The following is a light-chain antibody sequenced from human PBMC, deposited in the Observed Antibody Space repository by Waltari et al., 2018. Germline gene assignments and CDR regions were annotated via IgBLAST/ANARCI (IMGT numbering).Light chain of an antibody. Sequence: DTQMTQSPSTLSASVGARVTITCRASQSILTWLAWYQQKPGKAPRLLIYKAFNLESGGPGRFSGSASGTEFNLTISSLQPDDSATYYCQQYHDYSAFGQGTKLEIK. CDR2: KAF. CDR3: QQYHDYSA. CDR1: QSILTW. J-gene: IGKJ2*01. V-gene: IGKV1-5*03.